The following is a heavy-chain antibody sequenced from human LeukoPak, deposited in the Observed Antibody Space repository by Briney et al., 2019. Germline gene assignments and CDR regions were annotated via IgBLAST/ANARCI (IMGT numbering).Heavy chain of an antibody. J-gene: IGHJ4*02. Sequence: PGGSLRLSCTTSGFTFGDYAMSWFRQAPGKGLEWVGLIRSKAYGETTEHAASVKGRFTISRDDSKSIAYLQMNSLKAEDTAVYYCEVSSKWPGNLAYWGQGTLVTVSS. CDR2: IRSKAYGETT. D-gene: IGHD6-19*01. CDR3: EVSSKWPGNLAY. CDR1: GFTFGDYA. V-gene: IGHV3-49*03.